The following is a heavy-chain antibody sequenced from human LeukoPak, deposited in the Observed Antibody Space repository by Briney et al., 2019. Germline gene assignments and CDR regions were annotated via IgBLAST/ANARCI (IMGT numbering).Heavy chain of an antibody. CDR2: IKQDGSEK. CDR3: ARDSGLRHYDILTGYSYYYYYYMDV. V-gene: IGHV3-7*01. CDR1: GFTFSSYW. J-gene: IGHJ6*03. D-gene: IGHD3-9*01. Sequence: GGSLRLSCAASGFTFSSYWMSWVRQAPGKGLEWVANIKQDGSEKYYVDSVKGRFTISRDNAKNSLYLQMNSLRAEDTAVYYCARDSGLRHYDILTGYSYYYYYYMDVWGKGTTVTISS.